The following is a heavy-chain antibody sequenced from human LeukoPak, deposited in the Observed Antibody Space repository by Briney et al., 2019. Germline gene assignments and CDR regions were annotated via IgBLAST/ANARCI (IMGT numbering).Heavy chain of an antibody. D-gene: IGHD3-9*01. CDR3: ARSLYYDILTGYYSHYYFDY. Sequence: ASVKVSCKASGGTFSSYAISWVRQAPGQGLEWMGGIIPIFGTANYAQKFQGRVTITADESTSTAYMELRSLRSDDTAVYYCARSLYYDILTGYYSHYYFDYWGQGTLVTVSS. CDR1: GGTFSSYA. J-gene: IGHJ4*02. CDR2: IIPIFGTA. V-gene: IGHV1-69*13.